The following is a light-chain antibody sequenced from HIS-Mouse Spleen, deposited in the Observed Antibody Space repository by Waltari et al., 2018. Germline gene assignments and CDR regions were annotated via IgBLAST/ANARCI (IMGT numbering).Light chain of an antibody. Sequence: SYELTQPPSVSVSPGQTARITCSGAALTKQYSSWYQQKPGQAPVLVIYKDSERPSGIPERFSGSSSGTTVTLTISGVQAEDEADYYCQSADSSGTYWVFGGGTKLTVL. V-gene: IGLV3-25*03. J-gene: IGLJ3*02. CDR3: QSADSSGTYWV. CDR1: ALTKQY. CDR2: KDS.